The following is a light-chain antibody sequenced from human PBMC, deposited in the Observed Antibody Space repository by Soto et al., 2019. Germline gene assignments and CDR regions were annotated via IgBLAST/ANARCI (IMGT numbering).Light chain of an antibody. CDR3: QQLNSYPLP. CDR2: TAS. V-gene: IGKV1-9*01. Sequence: DIQLTQSPSFLSASVGDRVSITCRASQGITSFLAWYQQIPGKAPKLLIYTASTLQSGVPPRFSGSGSGTEFTLTISSLQPEDVGTYYCQQLNSYPLPFGGGTRVAIK. CDR1: QGITSF. J-gene: IGKJ4*01.